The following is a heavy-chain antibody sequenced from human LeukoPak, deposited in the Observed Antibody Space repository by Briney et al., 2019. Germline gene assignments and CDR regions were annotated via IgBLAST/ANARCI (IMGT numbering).Heavy chain of an antibody. Sequence: SVKVSCKASGYIFSAYYMHWVRQAPGQGLEWMGGIIPIFGTANYAQKFQGRVTITADESTSTAYMELSSLRSEDTVVYYCAGYYYDSSGYMQSWGQGTLVTVSS. V-gene: IGHV1-69*13. CDR3: AGYYYDSSGYMQS. J-gene: IGHJ4*02. CDR1: GYIFSAYY. CDR2: IIPIFGTA. D-gene: IGHD3-22*01.